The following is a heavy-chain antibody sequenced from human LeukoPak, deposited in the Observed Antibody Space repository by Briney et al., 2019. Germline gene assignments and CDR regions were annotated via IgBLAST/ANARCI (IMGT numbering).Heavy chain of an antibody. CDR3: AKDQAAETDYYYYMDV. CDR2: ISWNSGSI. J-gene: IGHJ6*03. CDR1: GFTFDDYA. V-gene: IGHV3-9*01. D-gene: IGHD6-13*01. Sequence: PGRSLRLSCAASGFTFDDYAMHWVRQAPGKGLEWVSGISWNSGSIGYADSVKGRFTISRDNAKNSLYLQMNSLRAEDTALYYCAKDQAAETDYYYYMDVWGKGTTVTVSS.